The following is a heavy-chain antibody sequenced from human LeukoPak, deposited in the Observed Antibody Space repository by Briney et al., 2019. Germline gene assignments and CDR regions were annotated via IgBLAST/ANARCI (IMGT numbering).Heavy chain of an antibody. CDR2: INPGTDVV. V-gene: IGHV3-11*01. CDR3: SREPRLCDY. CDR1: GFTFTDFY. J-gene: IGHJ4*02. Sequence: PGGSLSLPCPACGFTFTDFYMTWIRQAPGKGPEWVAYINPGTDVVNYANSVKGRFTVSRDNAEKALYLQMNSLRAEDTAVYYCSREPRLCDYWGQGTLVTVPS.